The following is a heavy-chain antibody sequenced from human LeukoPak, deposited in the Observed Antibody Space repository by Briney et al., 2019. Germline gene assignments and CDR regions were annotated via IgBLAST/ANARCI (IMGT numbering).Heavy chain of an antibody. CDR3: ATSLGYGDYVSGASTDY. V-gene: IGHV4-38-2*02. Sequence: SETLSLTCTVSGYSISSGYYWGWIRQPPGKGLEWIGSIHYSARIYYNPSLKSRLTISPDTSKNQFSLKLTSVTAADTAVYYCATSLGYGDYVSGASTDYWGQGTLVTVSS. J-gene: IGHJ4*02. CDR1: GYSISSGYY. CDR2: IHYSARI. D-gene: IGHD4-17*01.